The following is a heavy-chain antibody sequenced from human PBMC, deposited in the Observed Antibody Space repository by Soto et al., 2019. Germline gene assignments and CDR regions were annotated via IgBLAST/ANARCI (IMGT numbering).Heavy chain of an antibody. D-gene: IGHD3-10*01. CDR2: LHSGGDT. V-gene: IGHV3-53*04. CDR3: ARDGPYYYASRMDV. J-gene: IGHJ6*02. Sequence: EVQLVESGGGLVQPGGSLRLSCAASGIPVSSNYMTWCRQAPGKGLEWVSVLHSGGDTYYANSVKGRFTISRHDSTNTLFLQMNSLTAEDTAVYYCARDGPYYYASRMDVWGQGTTVTVSS. CDR1: GIPVSSNY.